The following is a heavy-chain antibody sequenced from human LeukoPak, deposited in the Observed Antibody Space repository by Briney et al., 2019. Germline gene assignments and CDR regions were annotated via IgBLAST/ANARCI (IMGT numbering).Heavy chain of an antibody. J-gene: IGHJ4*02. CDR2: IYYSGST. Sequence: PSETLSLTCTVSGGSISSYYWSWIRQPPGKGLEWIGYIYYSGSTNYIPSLKSRVTISVDTSKNQFSLKLSSVTAADTAVYYCASLYYYDSSGYPTDYWGQGTLVTVSS. CDR1: GGSISSYY. CDR3: ASLYYYDSSGYPTDY. D-gene: IGHD3-22*01. V-gene: IGHV4-59*01.